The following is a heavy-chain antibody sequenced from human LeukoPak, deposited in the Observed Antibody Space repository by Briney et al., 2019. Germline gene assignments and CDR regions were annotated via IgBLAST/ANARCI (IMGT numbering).Heavy chain of an antibody. CDR2: IYGGGGA. D-gene: IGHD1-26*01. CDR1: GFTVSSNY. Sequence: GGSLRLSCAASGFTVSSNYMSWVRQAPGKGLEWVSVIYGGGGAYYADSVKGRFTISRDNSKNTLYLQMNSLRAEDTAVYYCASGWSGSYFYWGQGTLVTVSS. J-gene: IGHJ4*02. CDR3: ASGWSGSYFY. V-gene: IGHV3-53*01.